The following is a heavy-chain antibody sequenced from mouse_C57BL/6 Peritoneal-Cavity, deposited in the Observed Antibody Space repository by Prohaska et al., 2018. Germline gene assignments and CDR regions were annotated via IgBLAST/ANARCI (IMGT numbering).Heavy chain of an antibody. CDR2: IYPGEGDT. Sequence: ASLKISCKASGYAFSSSWMNWVKQRPGKGIEWIGRIYPGEGDTNYNGKFKGKATLTADKSASTAYMQLSSLTSEDSAVYFCAREYYYGSSYNIDVWGTGTTVTVSS. J-gene: IGHJ1*03. D-gene: IGHD1-1*01. CDR1: GYAFSSSW. V-gene: IGHV1-82*01. CDR3: AREYYYGSSYNIDV.